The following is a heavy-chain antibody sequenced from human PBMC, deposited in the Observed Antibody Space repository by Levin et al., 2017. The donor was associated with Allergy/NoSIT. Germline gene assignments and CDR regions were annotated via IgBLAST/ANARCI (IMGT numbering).Heavy chain of an antibody. CDR2: ISWNSGSI. V-gene: IGHV3-9*01. CDR1: GFTFDDYA. Sequence: GGSLRLSCAASGFTFDDYAMHWVRQAPGKGLEWVSGISWNSGSIGYADSVKGRFTISRDNAKNSLYLQMNSLRAEDTALYYCAKDIRGDPRYSGAFDSWGQGTMVTVSS. D-gene: IGHD2-21*01. CDR3: AKDIRGDPRYSGAFDS. J-gene: IGHJ3*02.